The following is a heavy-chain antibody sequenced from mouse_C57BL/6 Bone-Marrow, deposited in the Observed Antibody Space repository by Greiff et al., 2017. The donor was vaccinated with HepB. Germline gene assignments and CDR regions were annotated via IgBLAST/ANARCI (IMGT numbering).Heavy chain of an antibody. CDR3: TRSLTVAHYYAMDY. CDR2: IDPETGGT. V-gene: IGHV1-15*01. CDR1: GYTFTDYE. D-gene: IGHD1-1*01. Sequence: QVQLQQSGAELVRPGASVTLSCKASGYTFTDYEMHWVKQTPVHGLEWIGAIDPETGGTAYNQKFKGKAILTADKSSSTAYMELRSLTSEDSAVYYCTRSLTVAHYYAMDYWGQGTSVTVSS. J-gene: IGHJ4*01.